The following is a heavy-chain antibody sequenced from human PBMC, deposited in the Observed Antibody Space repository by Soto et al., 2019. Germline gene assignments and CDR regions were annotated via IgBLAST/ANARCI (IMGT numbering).Heavy chain of an antibody. CDR3: TRGPRTTSIGTGAF. CDR1: GFIFSMYW. D-gene: IGHD3-10*01. CDR2: ITDDGSTT. J-gene: IGHJ4*02. Sequence: GGSLRLSCETSGFIFSMYWMHWVRQVPGKGPQWVARITDDGSTTYYAASVEGRFTISRDNAKNALYLQMTSLRAEDTAVYYCTRGPRTTSIGTGAFWGQGTLVTVS. V-gene: IGHV3-74*01.